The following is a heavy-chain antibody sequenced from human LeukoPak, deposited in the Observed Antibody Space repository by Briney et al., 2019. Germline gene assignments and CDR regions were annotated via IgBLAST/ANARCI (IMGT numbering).Heavy chain of an antibody. V-gene: IGHV4-4*02. CDR3: ARDSSSVEYFDY. D-gene: IGHD6-13*01. J-gene: IGHJ4*02. Sequence: SETLSLTCAVSGGSISSSNWWSWVRQPPGKGLEWIGEIYHSGSTNYNPSLKSRVTISVDKSKNQFSLKLSSVTAADTAVYYCARDSSSVEYFDYWGQGTLVTVFS. CDR2: IYHSGST. CDR1: GGSISSSNW.